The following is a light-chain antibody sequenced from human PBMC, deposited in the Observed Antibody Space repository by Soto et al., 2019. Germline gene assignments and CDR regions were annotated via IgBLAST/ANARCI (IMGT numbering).Light chain of an antibody. CDR2: EVS. CDR3: SSYAGSNNWV. V-gene: IGLV2-8*01. Sequence: QSVLTQPPSASGSPGQSVTISCTGTSSDVGGFDYVSWYQQHPGKAPKLMISEVSKRPSGVPDRFSGSKSGNTASLTVSGLQAEDEADYYCSSYAGSNNWVFGGGTKLT. J-gene: IGLJ3*02. CDR1: SSDVGGFDY.